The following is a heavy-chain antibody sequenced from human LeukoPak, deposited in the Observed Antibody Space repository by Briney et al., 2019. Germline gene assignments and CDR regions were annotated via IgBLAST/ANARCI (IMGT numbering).Heavy chain of an antibody. Sequence: LETLSLSRAVSRVSLCRYHWRCGWDTPRKGLEWSGRIYTRGGAHYNPSLKSRVTMSADTSNNQFSRKLSSVTAADTAVYYCARDPFGLWFGELYDAFDIWGEGTMVTVSS. J-gene: IGHJ3*02. V-gene: IGHV4-4*07. CDR2: IYTRGGA. CDR3: ARDPFGLWFGELYDAFDI. D-gene: IGHD3-10*01. CDR1: RVSLCRYH.